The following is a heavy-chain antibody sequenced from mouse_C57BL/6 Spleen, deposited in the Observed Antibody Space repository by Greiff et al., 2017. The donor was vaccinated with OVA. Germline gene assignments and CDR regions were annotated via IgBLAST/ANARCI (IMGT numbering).Heavy chain of an antibody. D-gene: IGHD1-1*01. CDR2: IDPSDSYT. CDR3: ARSPYYGSSYYAMDY. CDR1: GYTFTSYW. Sequence: QVQLQQSGAELVMPGASVKLSCKASGYTFTSYWMHWVKQRPGQGLEWIGEIDPSDSYTNYNQKFKGKSTLTVDKSSSTAYMQLSSLTSEDSAVYYCARSPYYGSSYYAMDYWGQGTSVTVSS. V-gene: IGHV1-69*01. J-gene: IGHJ4*01.